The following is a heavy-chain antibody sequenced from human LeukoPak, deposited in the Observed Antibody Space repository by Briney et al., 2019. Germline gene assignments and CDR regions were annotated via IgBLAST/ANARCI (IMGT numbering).Heavy chain of an antibody. V-gene: IGHV1-2*02. CDR3: ARVKKLMPEFEF. D-gene: IGHD2-2*01. CDR2: INPNSGAT. J-gene: IGHJ4*02. Sequence: ASVKVSCKSSGYTFIDYYIHWVREAPGQGLEWMGWINPNSGATKYAQKFQGRVSMTRDTSINTAYMDLTNLRSDDTAIFYCARVKKLMPEFEFWGQGTLVTVSS. CDR1: GYTFIDYY.